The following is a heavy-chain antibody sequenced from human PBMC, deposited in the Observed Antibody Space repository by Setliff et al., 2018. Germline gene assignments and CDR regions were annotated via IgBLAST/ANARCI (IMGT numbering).Heavy chain of an antibody. D-gene: IGHD3-22*01. Sequence: ASVKVSCKASGYTFTGYYMHWVRQAPGQGLEWMGWINPSGGSTSYAQKFQGRVTITRDTSASTAYMELSSLRSEDTAVYYCARDARGIYDSSGYYNYWGQGTLVTVSS. CDR1: GYTFTGYY. V-gene: IGHV1-46*01. J-gene: IGHJ4*02. CDR3: ARDARGIYDSSGYYNY. CDR2: INPSGGST.